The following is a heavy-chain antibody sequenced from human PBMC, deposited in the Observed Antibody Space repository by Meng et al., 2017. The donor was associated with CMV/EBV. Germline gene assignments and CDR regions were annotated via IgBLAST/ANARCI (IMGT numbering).Heavy chain of an antibody. CDR1: EFTFSSFG. Sequence: LSLTCAASEFTFSSFGMHWVRQPPGKGLEWVAFIRYDGSNKKYGDSVKGRFTISRDNSKNTLYLQMNSLRAEDTAVYYCARDGFLEWLLYMAAGAYYYYGMDVWGQGTTVTVSS. CDR2: IRYDGSNK. V-gene: IGHV3-30*02. J-gene: IGHJ6*02. CDR3: ARDGFLEWLLYMAAGAYYYYGMDV. D-gene: IGHD3-3*01.